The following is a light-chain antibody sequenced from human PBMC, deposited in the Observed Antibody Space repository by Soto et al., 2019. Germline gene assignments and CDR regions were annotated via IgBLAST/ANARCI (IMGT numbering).Light chain of an antibody. V-gene: IGKV3-11*01. CDR1: QSVSSY. CDR3: QQRSNWPPH. Sequence: EIVLTQSPATLSLSPGERATLSCRASQSVSSYLAWYQQKPGQAPRLLIYDASNGATGIPARFSGSGSGTDFTLTISSLEPEDFAVYYCQQRSNWPPHFGGGTKVEIK. J-gene: IGKJ4*01. CDR2: DAS.